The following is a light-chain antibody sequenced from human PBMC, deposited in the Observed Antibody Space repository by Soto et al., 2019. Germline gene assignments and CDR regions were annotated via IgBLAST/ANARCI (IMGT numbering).Light chain of an antibody. CDR2: QAS. J-gene: IGKJ5*01. Sequence: DIQMTQSPSALSASVGDRVTITCRASQSLDKYLAWYQQKPGKAPKLLIYQASILQSGVPSKFSGSGSGTEITLSISNLSPDDFASYYCQQVKSFPLTFGQGTRLEIK. CDR3: QQVKSFPLT. V-gene: IGKV1-5*03. CDR1: QSLDKY.